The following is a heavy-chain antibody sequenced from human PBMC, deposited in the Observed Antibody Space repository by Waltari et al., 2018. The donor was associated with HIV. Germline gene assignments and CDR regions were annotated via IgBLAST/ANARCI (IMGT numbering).Heavy chain of an antibody. CDR2: ISAGDGSA. CDR3: ARAGLRGLIQDFDI. V-gene: IGHV1-46*01. J-gene: IGHJ4*01. Sequence: QVQLMQSGIEMRTPGASVRLSCRASGFHLACHYFHWVRQGRRQAFEWMGIISAGDGSANSAQKFEARVTLTRDLFTGTIHMDLMSLKPEDTTVYSCARAGLRGLIQDFDIWGQGTQLIVSS. D-gene: IGHD2-21*02. CDR1: GFHLACHY.